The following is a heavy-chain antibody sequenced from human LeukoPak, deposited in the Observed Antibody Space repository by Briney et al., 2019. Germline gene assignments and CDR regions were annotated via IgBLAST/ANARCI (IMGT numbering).Heavy chain of an antibody. CDR1: GWTCNNYA. Sequence: GCSLRLSCAGSGWTCNNYASSWILKAPGKGLEWVSAISGTGATTYYADSVKGRFAISRDNSKNTLYLQMSSLRAEDTAVYYCAKDQRFGDLDDYRGQGTLVTVSS. V-gene: IGHV3-23*01. J-gene: IGHJ4*02. D-gene: IGHD3-10*01. CDR3: AKDQRFGDLDDY. CDR2: ISGTGATT.